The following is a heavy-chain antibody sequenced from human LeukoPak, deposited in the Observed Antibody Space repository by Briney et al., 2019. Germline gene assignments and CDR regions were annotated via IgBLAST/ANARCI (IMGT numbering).Heavy chain of an antibody. Sequence: SQTLSLTCTVSGGSISSGSYYWSWIRQPAGKGLEWIGRIYTSGSTNHNPSLKSRVTISVDTSKNQFSLKLSSVTAADTAVYYCARDFLTGTVFGVVHNWFDPWGQGTLVTVSS. CDR1: GGSISSGSYY. CDR2: IYTSGST. CDR3: ARDFLTGTVFGVVHNWFDP. V-gene: IGHV4-61*02. J-gene: IGHJ5*02. D-gene: IGHD3-3*01.